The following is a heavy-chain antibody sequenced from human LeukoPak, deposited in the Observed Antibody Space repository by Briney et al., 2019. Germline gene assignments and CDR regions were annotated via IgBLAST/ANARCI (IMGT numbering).Heavy chain of an antibody. Sequence: GGSLRLSYEASGFTFGSHAMYWVRQAPGKGLEWVAGIFGNGGSPHYADPVEGRFTISRDNSRNTVYLQINSLRAEDTAVYYCGKTTVGYSSGQKPAWPVDYWGQGTLVTVSS. V-gene: IGHV3-23*01. CDR3: GKTTVGYSSGQKPAWPVDY. J-gene: IGHJ4*02. CDR2: IFGNGGSP. CDR1: GFTFGSHA. D-gene: IGHD5-18*01.